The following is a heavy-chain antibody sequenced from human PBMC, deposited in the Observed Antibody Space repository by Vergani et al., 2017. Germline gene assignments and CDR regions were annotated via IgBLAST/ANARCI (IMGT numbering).Heavy chain of an antibody. Sequence: QLQLQESGPGLVKPSETLSLTCTVSGGSISSSSYYWSWIRQPAGKGLEWIGRIYTSGSTNYNPSLKSRVTISVDTSKNQFSLKLSSVTAADTAVYYCARDRDWYFDLWGRGTLVTVSS. J-gene: IGHJ2*01. V-gene: IGHV4-61*02. CDR3: ARDRDWYFDL. CDR1: GGSISSSSYY. CDR2: IYTSGST.